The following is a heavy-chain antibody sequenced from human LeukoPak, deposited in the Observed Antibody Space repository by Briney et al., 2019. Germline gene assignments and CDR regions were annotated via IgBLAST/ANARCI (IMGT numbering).Heavy chain of an antibody. CDR2: ISSSGSTI. CDR3: ARGGSYLSAFDI. J-gene: IGHJ4*02. V-gene: IGHV3-48*04. Sequence: PGGSLRLSCVASGFNFNNYNMNWVRQAPGKGLEWVSYISSSGSTIYYADSVKGRFTISRDNAKNSLYLQMNSLRAEDTAVYYCARGGSYLSAFDIWGQGTLVTVSS. D-gene: IGHD1-26*01. CDR1: GFNFNNYN.